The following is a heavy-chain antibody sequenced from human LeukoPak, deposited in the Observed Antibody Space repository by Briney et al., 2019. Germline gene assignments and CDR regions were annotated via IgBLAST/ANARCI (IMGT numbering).Heavy chain of an antibody. D-gene: IGHD6-6*01. CDR2: IYYSGST. V-gene: IGHV4-59*01. J-gene: IGHJ6*03. CDR1: GGSISSYY. Sequence: PSETLSLTCTVSGGSISSYYWSWIRQPAGKGLEWIGYIYYSGSTNYNPSLKSRVTISVDTSKNQFSLKLSSVTAADTAVYYCARATYSSSYDYYYYYYMDVWGKGTTVTVSS. CDR3: ARATYSSSYDYYYYYYMDV.